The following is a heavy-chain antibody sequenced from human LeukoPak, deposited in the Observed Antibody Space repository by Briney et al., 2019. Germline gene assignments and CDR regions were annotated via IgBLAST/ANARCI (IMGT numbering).Heavy chain of an antibody. D-gene: IGHD1-7*01. J-gene: IGHJ4*02. CDR3: ARDGTTARFDY. V-gene: IGHV4-31*11. Sequence: SETLSLTCAVYGGSFSGYYWTWIRQHPGKGLEWIGYIYYSGSTYYNPSLKSRVTISIDTSKNQFSLKLSSVTAADTAVYYCARDGTTARFDYWGQGTLVTVSS. CDR1: GGSFSGYY. CDR2: IYYSGST.